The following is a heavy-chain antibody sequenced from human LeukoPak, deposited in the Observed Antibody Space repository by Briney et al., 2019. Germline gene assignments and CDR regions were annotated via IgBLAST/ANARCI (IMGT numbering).Heavy chain of an antibody. CDR1: RYSFTSYD. D-gene: IGHD2-2*03. CDR3: ARGVGYCSSTSCFRRFDP. J-gene: IGHJ5*02. Sequence: ASVNVSCKNSRYSFTSYDIIRVRQATGPGLEWTGWMNLNTGNTGYAQKFQGGVTMTRNTSISTAYMELNSLRSEDTAVYYCARGVGYCSSTSCFRRFDPWGQGTLVTVSS. V-gene: IGHV1-8*01. CDR2: MNLNTGNT.